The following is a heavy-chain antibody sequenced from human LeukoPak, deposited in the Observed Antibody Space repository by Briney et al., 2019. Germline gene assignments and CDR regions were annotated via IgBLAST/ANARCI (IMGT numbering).Heavy chain of an antibody. CDR1: GGSISSGSYY. Sequence: SQTLSLTCTVSGGSISSGSYYWSWIRQPPGKGLEWIGYIYYSGSTNYNPSLKSRVTISVDTSKNQFSLKLSSVTAADTAVYYCARDLGDGPDYWGQGTLVTVSS. D-gene: IGHD5-24*01. CDR3: ARDLGDGPDY. V-gene: IGHV4-61*01. J-gene: IGHJ4*02. CDR2: IYYSGST.